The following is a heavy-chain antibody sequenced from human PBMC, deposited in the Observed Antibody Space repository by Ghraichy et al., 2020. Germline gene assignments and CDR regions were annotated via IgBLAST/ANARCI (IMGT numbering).Heavy chain of an antibody. CDR3: ARGLRFYDSSDVDN. D-gene: IGHD3-22*01. V-gene: IGHV3-53*01. CDR2: IYSDDRT. CDR1: GFSVSSNH. Sequence: LSLTCAASGFSVSSNHMSWVRQAPGKGLEWVSVIYSDDRTDYADSVKGRFNLSRDKSKNTVYLQMNSLRVEDTAVYYCARGLRFYDSSDVDNWGQGILVIVSS. J-gene: IGHJ4*02.